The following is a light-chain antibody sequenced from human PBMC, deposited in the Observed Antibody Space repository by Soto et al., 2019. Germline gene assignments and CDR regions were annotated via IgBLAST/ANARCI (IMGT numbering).Light chain of an antibody. CDR2: MAS. CDR1: QSISNW. CDR3: QQYYSYPRT. V-gene: IGKV1-5*03. J-gene: IGKJ1*01. Sequence: DIQMTQSPSTLSASVGDRVSITCRASQSISNWLAWYQQKPGKAPKLLIYMASSLGSGVPSRFSGSGSGTDFTLTISCLQSEDFATYYCQQYYSYPRTFGQGTKVDI.